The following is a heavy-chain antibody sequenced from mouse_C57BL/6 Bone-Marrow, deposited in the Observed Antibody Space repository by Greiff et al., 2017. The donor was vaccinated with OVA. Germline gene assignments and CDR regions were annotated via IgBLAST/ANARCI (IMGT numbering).Heavy chain of an antibody. CDR2: INPGSGGT. CDR1: GYAFTNYL. Sequence: QVQLQQSGAELVRPGTSVKVSCKASGYAFTNYLIEWVKQRPGQGLEWIGVINPGSGGTNYNEKFKGKATLTADKSSSTAYMQLSSLTSEDSAVYCCARSPVVARDYWGQGTTLTVSS. D-gene: IGHD1-1*01. CDR3: ARSPVVARDY. J-gene: IGHJ2*01. V-gene: IGHV1-54*01.